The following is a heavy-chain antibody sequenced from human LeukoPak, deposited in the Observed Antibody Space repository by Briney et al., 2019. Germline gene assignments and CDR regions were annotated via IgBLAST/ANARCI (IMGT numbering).Heavy chain of an antibody. CDR3: ATVSFDWFPDY. CDR1: GGSTTMSNHY. J-gene: IGHJ4*02. D-gene: IGHD3-9*01. CDR2: IYYSGST. V-gene: IGHV4-39*01. Sequence: SETLSLTCTVSGGSTTMSNHYWGWIRQPPGKGLEWIGSIYYSGSTYYNPSLKSRVTISVDTSKNQFSLKLSSVTAADTAVYYCATVSFDWFPDYWGQGTLVTVSS.